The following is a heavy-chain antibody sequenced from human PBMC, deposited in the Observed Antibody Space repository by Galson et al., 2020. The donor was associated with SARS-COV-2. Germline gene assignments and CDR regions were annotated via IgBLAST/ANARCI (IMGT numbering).Heavy chain of an antibody. CDR3: ATVTEWLVLRDY. CDR1: GYTLTELS. CDR2: FDPEDGET. Sequence: ASVKVSCKVSGYTLTELSMHWVRQAPGKGLEWMGGFDPEDGETIYAQKFQGRVTMTEDTSTDTAYMELSSLRSEDTAVYYCATVTEWLVLRDYWGQGTLVTGSS. D-gene: IGHD6-19*01. V-gene: IGHV1-24*01. J-gene: IGHJ4*02.